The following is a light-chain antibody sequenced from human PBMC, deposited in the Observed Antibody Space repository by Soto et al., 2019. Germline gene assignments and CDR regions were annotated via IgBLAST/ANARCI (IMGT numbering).Light chain of an antibody. J-gene: IGKJ5*01. V-gene: IGKV1-27*01. CDR2: AAS. CDR3: QNYDSAPIT. CDR1: QDIRNY. Sequence: DIQMTQSPSSLSASVGTRGSITCRASQDIRNYLAWYQQKPGKVPKVLIYAASTLQPGVPSRFSGSGSGTDFTLTINSLQPDDIATYYCQNYDSAPITFGQGTRLEIK.